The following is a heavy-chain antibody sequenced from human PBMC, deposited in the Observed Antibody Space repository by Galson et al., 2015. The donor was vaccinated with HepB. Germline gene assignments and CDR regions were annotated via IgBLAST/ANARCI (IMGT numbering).Heavy chain of an antibody. V-gene: IGHV3-23*01. Sequence: SLRLSCAASGFTFSDYGMSWVRQAPGKGLAWVSSISNRGGSTSYADSVKGRFTISSDNFKTTVYLEMNSVRVDDTAIYYCARLGRGSGGSYGMDVWGQGTTVTVSS. D-gene: IGHD3-16*01. CDR2: ISNRGGST. CDR3: ARLGRGSGGSYGMDV. CDR1: GFTFSDYG. J-gene: IGHJ6*02.